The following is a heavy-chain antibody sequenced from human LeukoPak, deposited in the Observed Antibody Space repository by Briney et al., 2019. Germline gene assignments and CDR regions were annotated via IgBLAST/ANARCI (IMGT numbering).Heavy chain of an antibody. D-gene: IGHD2-2*01. Sequence: GGSLRLSCAASGFSLINYAMSWVRQAPGKGLEWVSVISGGGVNIFYAESVKGRFTISRDDSKNTVYLQMNSLRAEDTAVYYCAKDPIYYAPAAPYYFDYWGQGTLVTVSS. CDR3: AKDPIYYAPAAPYYFDY. V-gene: IGHV3-23*01. CDR2: ISGGGVNI. CDR1: GFSLINYA. J-gene: IGHJ4*02.